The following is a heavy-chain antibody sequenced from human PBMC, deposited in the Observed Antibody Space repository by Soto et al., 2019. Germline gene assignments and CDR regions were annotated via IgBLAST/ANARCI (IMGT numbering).Heavy chain of an antibody. CDR1: GFTVSSYA. D-gene: IGHD1-20*01. CDR2: ISGSGGST. CDR3: AKDRPEYNWNHPYYYYGMDV. V-gene: IGHV3-23*01. J-gene: IGHJ6*02. Sequence: HPGGSLRLSCAASGFTVSSYAMSWVRQAPGKGLEWVSAISGSGGSTYYADSVKGRFTISRDNSKNTLYLQMNSLRAEDTAVYYCAKDRPEYNWNHPYYYYGMDVWGQGTTVTVSS.